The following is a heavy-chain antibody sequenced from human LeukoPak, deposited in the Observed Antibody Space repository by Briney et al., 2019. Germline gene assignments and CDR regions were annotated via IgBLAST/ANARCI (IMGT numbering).Heavy chain of an antibody. D-gene: IGHD3-16*01. J-gene: IGHJ4*02. CDR2: ISRDSSYI. CDR3: TQTGGPFDY. CDR1: EFTFSTYS. V-gene: IGHV3-21*06. Sequence: GGSLRLSCAASEFTFSTYSMNWVRQPPGKGLEWVATISRDSSYIYYADSVKGRFTISRDNAKSSLYLQMNSLRADDTAVYYCTQTGGPFDYWGQGTLVTVSS.